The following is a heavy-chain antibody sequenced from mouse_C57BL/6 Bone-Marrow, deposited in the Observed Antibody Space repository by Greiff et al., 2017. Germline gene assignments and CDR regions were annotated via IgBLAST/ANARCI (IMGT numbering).Heavy chain of an antibody. J-gene: IGHJ2*01. CDR1: GYTFTSYW. D-gene: IGHD3-3*01. CDR3: AKGQLDY. Sequence: QVQLQQSGAELVMPGASVKLSCKASGYTFTSYWMHWVKQRPGQGLEWIGEIDPSDSYTNYNQKFKGKSTLAVDKSSSTAYMQLSSLTAEDSAVCCCAKGQLDYWGQGTTLTVSS. V-gene: IGHV1-69*01. CDR2: IDPSDSYT.